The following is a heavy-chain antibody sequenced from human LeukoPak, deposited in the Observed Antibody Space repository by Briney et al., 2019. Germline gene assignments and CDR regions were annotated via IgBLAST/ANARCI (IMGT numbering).Heavy chain of an antibody. CDR3: ARSSDYVFDY. Sequence: GESLKISCKGSGYSFATDWIGWVRQMPGKGLEWMGVIYPGDPDTRYSPSFQGQVTISADESISTAFLQWSSLKASDNAMYYCARSSDYVFDYWGQGTLVTVSS. V-gene: IGHV5-51*01. J-gene: IGHJ4*02. CDR1: GYSFATDW. CDR2: IYPGDPDT. D-gene: IGHD4-17*01.